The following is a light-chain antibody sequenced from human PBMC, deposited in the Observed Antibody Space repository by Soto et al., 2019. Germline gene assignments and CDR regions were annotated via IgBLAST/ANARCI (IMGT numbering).Light chain of an antibody. V-gene: IGLV2-14*01. CDR2: DVT. CDR3: SAYTGSSTLYV. Sequence: QSVLTQPASVSGSPGQSITISCTGTSSDVGDNNYVSWYQQHPGKAPKLMIYDVTHRPSGISNRFSGSKSGNTASLTISGLQAEDEADYYCSAYTGSSTLYVFGTGTKVTVL. CDR1: SSDVGDNNY. J-gene: IGLJ1*01.